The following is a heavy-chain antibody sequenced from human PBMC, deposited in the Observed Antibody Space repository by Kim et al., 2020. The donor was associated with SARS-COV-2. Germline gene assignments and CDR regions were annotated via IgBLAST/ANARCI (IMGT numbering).Heavy chain of an antibody. CDR3: ARVTTTKVGMDV. J-gene: IGHJ6*02. CDR2: IYYSGST. CDR1: GGSISSGDYY. V-gene: IGHV4-30-4*01. Sequence: SETLSLTCTVSGGSISSGDYYWSWIRQPPGKGLEWIGYIYYSGSTYYNPSLKSRVTISVDTSKNQFSLKLSSVTAADTAVYYCARVTTTKVGMDVWGQGTTVTVSS. D-gene: IGHD4-17*01.